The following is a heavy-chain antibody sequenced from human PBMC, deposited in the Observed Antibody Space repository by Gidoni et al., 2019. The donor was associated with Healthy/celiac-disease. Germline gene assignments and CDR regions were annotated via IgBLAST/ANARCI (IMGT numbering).Heavy chain of an antibody. Sequence: EVQLLESGGGLVQPGGSLRLSCAASGFTFSRYAMRWVRQAPGQGLEWVSGISGSGGSTYYADSVKGRFTISRDNSKNTLYLQMNSLRAEDTAVYYCAKAFPPPMVRGVINAFDYWGQGTLVTVSS. CDR2: ISGSGGST. CDR1: GFTFSRYA. J-gene: IGHJ4*02. D-gene: IGHD3-10*01. V-gene: IGHV3-23*01. CDR3: AKAFPPPMVRGVINAFDY.